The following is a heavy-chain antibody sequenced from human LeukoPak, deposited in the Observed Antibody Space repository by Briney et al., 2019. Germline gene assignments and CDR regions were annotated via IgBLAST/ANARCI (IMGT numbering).Heavy chain of an antibody. CDR2: IKQDGSEK. Sequence: GGSLRLSCAASVFTFSSYRMSWVRQAPGKGLEWVANIKQDGSEKYYVDSVKGRFTISRDNAKNSLYLQMNSLRAEDTAVYYCARGRGVDYGDYFFPYHQTDNWFDPWGEGTLVTVSS. D-gene: IGHD4-17*01. CDR1: VFTFSSYR. V-gene: IGHV3-7*01. CDR3: ARGRGVDYGDYFFPYHQTDNWFDP. J-gene: IGHJ5*02.